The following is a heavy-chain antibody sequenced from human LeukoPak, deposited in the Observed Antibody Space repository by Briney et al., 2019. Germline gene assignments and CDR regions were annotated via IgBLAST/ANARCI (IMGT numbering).Heavy chain of an antibody. CDR3: ARDLWEGCSGGSCPAAY. D-gene: IGHD2-15*01. V-gene: IGHV1-69*01. CDR2: IIPIFGTA. CDR1: GGTISNYA. J-gene: IGHJ4*02. Sequence: GSSVKVSCKASGGTISNYAISWVRQAPGQGLECMGGIIPIFGTANYAQKFQGRVTITADESTSTAYMELSSLRSEDTAVYYCARDLWEGCSGGSCPAAYWGQGTLVTVSS.